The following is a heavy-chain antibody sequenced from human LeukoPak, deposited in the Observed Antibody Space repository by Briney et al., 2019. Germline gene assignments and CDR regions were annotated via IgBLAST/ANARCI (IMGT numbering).Heavy chain of an antibody. CDR2: IRYDGSNK. D-gene: IGHD5-24*01. CDR1: GFTFSSYG. CDR3: ARSRGWAWVPTY. J-gene: IGHJ4*02. V-gene: IGHV3-30*02. Sequence: GSLRLSCAASGFTFSSYGMHWVRQAPGKGLEWVAFIRYDGSNKYYADSVKGRFTISRDNSKNTLYLQMNSLRAEDTAVYYCARSRGWAWVPTYWGQGTLVTVSS.